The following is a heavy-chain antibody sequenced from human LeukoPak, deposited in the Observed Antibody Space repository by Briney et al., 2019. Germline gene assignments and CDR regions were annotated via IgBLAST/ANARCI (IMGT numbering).Heavy chain of an antibody. D-gene: IGHD3-16*01. CDR2: IYYSGST. J-gene: IGHJ4*02. CDR3: ARGGARHPYYFDY. V-gene: IGHV4-59*01. Sequence: KTSETLSLTCTVSGGSISSYYWSWIRQPPGKGLEWIGYIYYSGSTNYNPSLKSRVTISVDTSKNQFSLKLSSVTAADTAVYYCARGGARHPYYFDYWGQGTLVTVSS. CDR1: GGSISSYY.